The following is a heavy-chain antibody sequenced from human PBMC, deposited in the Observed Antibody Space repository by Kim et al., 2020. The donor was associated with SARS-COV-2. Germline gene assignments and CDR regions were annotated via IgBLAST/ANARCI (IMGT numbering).Heavy chain of an antibody. V-gene: IGHV4-59*09. Sequence: GSTNYHPPLKSRVNISVDTSKNQFSLKLSSVTAADTAVYYCARGRSFDYWGQGTLVTVSS. CDR2: GST. J-gene: IGHJ4*02. CDR3: ARGRSFDY.